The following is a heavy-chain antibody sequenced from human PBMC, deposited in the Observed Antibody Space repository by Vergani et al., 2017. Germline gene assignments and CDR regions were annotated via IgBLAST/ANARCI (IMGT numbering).Heavy chain of an antibody. CDR2: ISSSSSYI. CDR3: AKYSLEWLFQGYGMDV. Sequence: EVQLLESGGGLVQPGGSLRLSCAASGFTFSSYSMNWVRQAPGKGLEWVSSISSSSSYIYYADSVKGRFTISRDNSKNTLYLQMNSLRAEDKAVYYCAKYSLEWLFQGYGMDVWGQGTTVTVSS. V-gene: IGHV3-21*04. D-gene: IGHD3-3*01. J-gene: IGHJ6*02. CDR1: GFTFSSYS.